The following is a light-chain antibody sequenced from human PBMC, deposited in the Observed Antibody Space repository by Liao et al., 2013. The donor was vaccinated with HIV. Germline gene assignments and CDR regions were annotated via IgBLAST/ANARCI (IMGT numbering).Light chain of an antibody. CDR2: HGI. CDR1: KIGSES. J-gene: IGLJ1*01. Sequence: SYVLTQPASVSVAPGNTATITCGGGKIGSESVHWYQQRSGQAPVLVIFHGIDRPSGIPERFSGSNSGNTATLTISGVEAGDEADYYCQVWDDSTDHEVFGPGTKVTVL. V-gene: IGLV3-21*04. CDR3: QVWDDSTDHEV.